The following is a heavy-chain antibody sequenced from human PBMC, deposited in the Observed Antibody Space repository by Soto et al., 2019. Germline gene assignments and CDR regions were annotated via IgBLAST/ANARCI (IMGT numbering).Heavy chain of an antibody. V-gene: IGHV3-74*01. CDR2: INSDGTTT. CDR3: VRDIR. CDR1: GFTFNNFW. J-gene: IGHJ4*02. Sequence: GGSLRLSCAASGFTFNNFWMYWVRQTPEKGLVWVSGINSDGTTTIYADSVKGRFTISRDNAKNTLYLQMNSLTVEDTAIYYCVRDIRWGQGTLVNVSS.